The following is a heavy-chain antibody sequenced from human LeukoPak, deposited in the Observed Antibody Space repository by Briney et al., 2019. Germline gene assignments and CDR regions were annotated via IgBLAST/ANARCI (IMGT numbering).Heavy chain of an antibody. D-gene: IGHD3-3*01. CDR2: ISSSSSSI. CDR1: GFIFSTYS. J-gene: IGHJ4*02. V-gene: IGHV3-48*02. CDR3: ARDLRSITIFGVVPNEYFDY. Sequence: GGSLRLSCAASGFIFSTYSINWVRLAPGKGLEWVSHISSSSSSIYYADSVKGRFSISRDNAKNSLYLQMNSLRDEDTAVYYCARDLRSITIFGVVPNEYFDYWGQGTLVTVSS.